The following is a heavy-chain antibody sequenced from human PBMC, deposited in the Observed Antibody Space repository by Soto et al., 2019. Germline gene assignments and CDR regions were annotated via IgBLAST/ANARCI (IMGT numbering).Heavy chain of an antibody. J-gene: IGHJ3*02. Sequence: GGSLRLSCAASGFTFSNYGMHWVRQAPGKGLEWVAVISYDGSNKYYADSVKGRFTISRGNSKNTLYLQMNSLRAEDTAVYYCAKSYSSWDAFDIWGQGTMVTVSS. CDR1: GFTFSNYG. V-gene: IGHV3-30*18. D-gene: IGHD6-19*01. CDR2: ISYDGSNK. CDR3: AKSYSSWDAFDI.